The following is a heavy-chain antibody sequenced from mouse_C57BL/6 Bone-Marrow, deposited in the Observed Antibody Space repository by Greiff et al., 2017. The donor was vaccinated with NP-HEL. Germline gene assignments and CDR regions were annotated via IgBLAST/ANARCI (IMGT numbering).Heavy chain of an antibody. D-gene: IGHD1-1*01. V-gene: IGHV1-50*01. CDR1: GYTFTSYW. CDR2: IDPSDSYT. Sequence: QVQLQHPGAELVKPGASVKLSCKASGYTFTSYWMQWVKQRPGQGLEWIGEIDPSDSYTNYNQKFKGKATLTVDTSSSTAYMQLSSLTSEDSAVYYCARDGSSPYYAMDYWGQGTSVTVSS. J-gene: IGHJ4*01. CDR3: ARDGSSPYYAMDY.